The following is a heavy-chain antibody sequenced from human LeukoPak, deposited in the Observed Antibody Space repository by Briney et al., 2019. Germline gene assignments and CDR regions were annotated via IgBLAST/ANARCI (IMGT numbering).Heavy chain of an antibody. CDR1: GYTFINYG. Sequence: ASVKVSCKASGYTFINYGSSWVRQPPGQGLEWMGWISAYTGNTNYAQNFQGRVTMTTDTSTSTAFMELRSLRSVDTAVYYCARSGVGYFYDNTGYYPLDYWGQGTLVTVSS. CDR2: ISAYTGNT. J-gene: IGHJ4*02. V-gene: IGHV1-18*04. CDR3: ARSGVGYFYDNTGYYPLDY. D-gene: IGHD3-22*01.